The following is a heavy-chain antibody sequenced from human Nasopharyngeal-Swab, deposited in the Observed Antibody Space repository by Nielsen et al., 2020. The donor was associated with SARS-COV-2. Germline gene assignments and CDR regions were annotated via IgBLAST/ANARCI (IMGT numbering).Heavy chain of an antibody. J-gene: IGHJ6*02. D-gene: IGHD2/OR15-2a*01. V-gene: IGHV3-30*18. CDR3: AKQPSTFYYYCYYGMDV. Sequence: GGSLRLSCAASGFTFSSYGMHWVRQAPGKGLEWVAVISYDGSNKYYADSVKGRFTISRDNSKNTLYLQMNSLRAEDTAVYYCAKQPSTFYYYCYYGMDVWGQGTTVTVSS. CDR2: ISYDGSNK. CDR1: GFTFSSYG.